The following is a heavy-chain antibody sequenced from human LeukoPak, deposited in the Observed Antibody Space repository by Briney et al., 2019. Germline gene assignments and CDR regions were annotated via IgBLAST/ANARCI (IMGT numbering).Heavy chain of an antibody. CDR2: IKQDGSEK. CDR1: GFTFSSYW. D-gene: IGHD3-9*01. Sequence: PGGSLRLSCAASGFTFSSYWMSWVRQAPGKGLEWVANIKQDGSEKYYVDSVKGRFTISRDNAKNSLYLQMNSLRAEDTAVYYCARQFVTGYYYYYYYMDVWGKGTTVTISS. V-gene: IGHV3-7*01. CDR3: ARQFVTGYYYYYYYMDV. J-gene: IGHJ6*03.